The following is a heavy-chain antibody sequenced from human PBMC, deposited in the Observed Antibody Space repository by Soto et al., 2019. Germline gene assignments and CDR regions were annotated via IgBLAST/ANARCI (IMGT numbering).Heavy chain of an antibody. CDR2: IYYSGST. J-gene: IGHJ4*02. CDR3: ARGSGSYYNSVFDY. D-gene: IGHD3-10*01. CDR1: GGSISSGGYY. V-gene: IGHV4-31*03. Sequence: SETLSLTCTVSGGSISSGGYYWSWIRQHPGKGLEWIGYIYYSGSTYYNPSLKSRVTISVDTSKNQFSLKLSSVTAADTAVYYCARGSGSYYNSVFDYWGQGTLVTVSS.